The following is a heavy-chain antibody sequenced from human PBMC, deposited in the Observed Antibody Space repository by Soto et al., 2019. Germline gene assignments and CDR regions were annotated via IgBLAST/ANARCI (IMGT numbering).Heavy chain of an antibody. V-gene: IGHV5-51*01. CDR3: STQIVEMLGTGFDV. Sequence: PGESLKISCTASGYSFTSYWITWVRQAPGKGLELVGIIDPGDSDTRYSSSFQGQVTISADKSLKTAYLQWNSLRASDSAMYYCSTQIVEMLGTGFDVWGQGTMVTVSS. D-gene: IGHD2-21*01. J-gene: IGHJ3*01. CDR2: IDPGDSDT. CDR1: GYSFTSYW.